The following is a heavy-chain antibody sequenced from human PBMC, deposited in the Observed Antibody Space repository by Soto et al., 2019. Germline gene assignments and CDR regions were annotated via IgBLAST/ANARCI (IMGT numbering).Heavy chain of an antibody. CDR2: IKPDGSEQ. D-gene: IGHD1-20*01. V-gene: IGHV3-7*01. J-gene: IGHJ6*02. CDR3: ARGNWNYYYGFDV. Sequence: HAGCIGLSSAASEVTFDKYYMTWVRQAPGKGPEWVANIKPDGSEQYYGDSVKGRFTISRDNANNSLYLQMNSLRAEDTAVYFCARGNWNYYYGFDVWGQGTTVPVSS. CDR1: EVTFDKYY.